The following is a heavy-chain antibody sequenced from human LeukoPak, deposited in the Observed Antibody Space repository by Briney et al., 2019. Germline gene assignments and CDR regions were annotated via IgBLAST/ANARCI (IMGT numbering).Heavy chain of an antibody. V-gene: IGHV1-69*13. CDR3: ARGYCSSTSCYFWFDP. Sequence: ASVNVSCKASGGTFSSYAISWVRQAPGQGLEWMGGIIPIFGTANYAQKFQGRVTITADESTSTAYMELSSLRSEDTAVYYCARGYCSSTSCYFWFDPWGQGTLVTVSS. CDR1: GGTFSSYA. J-gene: IGHJ5*02. D-gene: IGHD2-2*01. CDR2: IIPIFGTA.